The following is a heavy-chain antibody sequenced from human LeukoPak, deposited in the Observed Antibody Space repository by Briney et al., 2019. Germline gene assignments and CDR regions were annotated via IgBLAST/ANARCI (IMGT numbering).Heavy chain of an antibody. D-gene: IGHD2-15*01. Sequence: SETLSLTCAVYGGSFSGYYWSWIRQPPGKGLEWIGEINHSGRTNYNPSLKSRVTISVDTSKNQFSLKLSSVTAADTAVYYCARDPISRVVVKWGDAFDIWGQGTMVTVSS. V-gene: IGHV4-34*01. CDR3: ARDPISRVVVKWGDAFDI. J-gene: IGHJ3*02. CDR2: INHSGRT. CDR1: GGSFSGYY.